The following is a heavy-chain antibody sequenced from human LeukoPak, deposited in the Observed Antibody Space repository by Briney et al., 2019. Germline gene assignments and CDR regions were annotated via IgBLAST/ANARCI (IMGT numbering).Heavy chain of an antibody. Sequence: SETLSLTCAVYGGSFSGYYWSWIRQPPGKGLEWIGEINHSGSTNYNPSLKSRVTISVDTSKNQFSLKLSSVTAADTAVYYCARGGRYYGSGSYYYYYMDVWGKGTTVTVSS. D-gene: IGHD3-10*01. CDR3: ARGGRYYGSGSYYYYYMDV. J-gene: IGHJ6*03. CDR2: INHSGST. V-gene: IGHV4-34*01. CDR1: GGSFSGYY.